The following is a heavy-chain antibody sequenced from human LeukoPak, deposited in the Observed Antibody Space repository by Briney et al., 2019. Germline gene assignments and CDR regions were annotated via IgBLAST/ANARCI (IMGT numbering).Heavy chain of an antibody. V-gene: IGHV4-59*01. Sequence: SETLSLTCTASDGSINSDFWTWIRQPPGKGLEWIGYIRYSGRTSYNPSLKSRVSISIDTSKNLFSLKLRSVTTADTAIYYCARIPVVSGWPFDYWGQGTLVTVSS. CDR3: ARIPVVSGWPFDY. CDR2: IRYSGRT. CDR1: DGSINSDF. J-gene: IGHJ4*02. D-gene: IGHD6-19*01.